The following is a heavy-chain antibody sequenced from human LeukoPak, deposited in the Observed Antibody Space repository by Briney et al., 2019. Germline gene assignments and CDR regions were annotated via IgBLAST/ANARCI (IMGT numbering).Heavy chain of an antibody. CDR3: ARASPLRGRLPYYFDY. V-gene: IGHV3-30-3*01. J-gene: IGHJ4*02. CDR1: GFTFSGYA. Sequence: GGSLRLSCAASGFTFSGYAMHWVRQAPGKGLEWVAVISYDGSNKYYADSVKGRFTISRDNSKNTLYLQMNSLRAEDTAVYYCARASPLRGRLPYYFDYWGQGTLVTVSS. D-gene: IGHD6-6*01. CDR2: ISYDGSNK.